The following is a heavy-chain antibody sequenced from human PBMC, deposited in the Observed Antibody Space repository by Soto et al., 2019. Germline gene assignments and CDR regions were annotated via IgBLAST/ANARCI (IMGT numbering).Heavy chain of an antibody. CDR3: ARGHSTDCSNGVCSFFYNHEMDV. CDR1: GYSFTDYH. Sequence: ASVKVSCKASGYSFTDYHIHWARQAPGQGLEWLGRINPKSGGTSTAQKFQGWVTMTRDRSISTVYMELTRLRSDDTAVYFCARGHSTDCSNGVCSFFYNHEMDVWGQGTTVTVSS. CDR2: INPKSGGT. J-gene: IGHJ6*02. V-gene: IGHV1-2*04. D-gene: IGHD2-8*01.